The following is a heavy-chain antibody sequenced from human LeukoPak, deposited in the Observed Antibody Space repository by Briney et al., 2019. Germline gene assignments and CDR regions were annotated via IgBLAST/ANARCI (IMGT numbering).Heavy chain of an antibody. D-gene: IGHD6-19*01. CDR3: ARAVAGSFDFDY. CDR2: IYYSGST. J-gene: IGHJ4*02. V-gene: IGHV4-59*01. Sequence: PSETLSLTCTVSGGSISSYYGSWIRQPPGKGLEWIGYIYYSGSTNYNPSLKSRVTISVDTSKNQFSLKLSSVTAADTAVYYCARAVAGSFDFDYWGQGTLVTVSS. CDR1: GGSISSYY.